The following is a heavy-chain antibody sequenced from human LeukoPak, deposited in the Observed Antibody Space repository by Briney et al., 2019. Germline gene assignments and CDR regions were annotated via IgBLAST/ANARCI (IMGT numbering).Heavy chain of an antibody. CDR1: GYTFTSYD. D-gene: IGHD2-2*01. CDR3: ARGRCSSTNCFPSYNWFDP. CDR2: MHPNSGDT. V-gene: IGHV1-8*03. J-gene: IGHJ5*02. Sequence: ASVKVSCKASGYTFTSYDINWVRQATGQGLEWMGWMHPNSGDTGYAQKFQGRVAITRNTSISTAYMELSSLRSEDTAVYYCARGRCSSTNCFPSYNWFDPWGQGTLVTVSS.